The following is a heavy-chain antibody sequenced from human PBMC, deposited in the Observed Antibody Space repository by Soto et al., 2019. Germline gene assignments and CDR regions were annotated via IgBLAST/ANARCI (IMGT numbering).Heavy chain of an antibody. V-gene: IGHV1-69*02. J-gene: IGHJ4*02. D-gene: IGHD3-9*01. CDR1: GGTFSSYT. CDR3: ARGPVLRYFDCLDY. CDR2: IIPILGIA. Sequence: VASVKVSCKASGGTFSSYTISWVRQAPGQGLEWMGRIIPILGIASYAQKFQGRVTITTDKSTSTAYMELSSLRSEDTAVYYCARGPVLRYFDCLDYWGQGTLVTVSS.